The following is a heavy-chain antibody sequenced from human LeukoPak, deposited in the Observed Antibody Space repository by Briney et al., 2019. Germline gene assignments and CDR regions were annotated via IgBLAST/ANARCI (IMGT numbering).Heavy chain of an antibody. D-gene: IGHD3-16*01. Sequence: GASVKVSCKASGGTFSSYAISWVRQAPGQGLEWMGGIIPIFGTANYAQKFQGRVTITAGESTSTAYMELSRLRSDDTAVYYCASGTQLRFGDYWGQGTLVTVSS. J-gene: IGHJ4*02. CDR3: ASGTQLRFGDY. CDR1: GGTFSSYA. V-gene: IGHV1-69*01. CDR2: IIPIFGTA.